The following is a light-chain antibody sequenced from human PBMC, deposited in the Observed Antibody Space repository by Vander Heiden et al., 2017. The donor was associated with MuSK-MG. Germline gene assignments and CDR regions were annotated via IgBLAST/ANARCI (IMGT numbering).Light chain of an antibody. CDR1: NIGSKS. V-gene: IGLV3-21*02. CDR2: HNN. CDR3: QVWDSNSDHYV. Sequence: TQPPSVSLAPGQTARITCGGNNIGSKSVHWYQQKPGQAPVVVIYHNNDRPSGIPERFSGSNSGDTATLTIRGVDDGDEADYLCQVWDSNSDHYVFGTGTKVSVL. J-gene: IGLJ1*01.